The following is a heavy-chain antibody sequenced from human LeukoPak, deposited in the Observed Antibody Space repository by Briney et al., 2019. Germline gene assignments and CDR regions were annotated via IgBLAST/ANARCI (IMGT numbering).Heavy chain of an antibody. J-gene: IGHJ3*02. V-gene: IGHV1-18*01. Sequence: ASVKVSCKASGYTFTSYGISWVRQAPGQGLEWMGWISAYNGNTNYAQKLQGRDTMSTDTSTSTAYMELRSLRSDDTAVYYCARALYDSSGYYRDAFDIWGQGTMVTVSS. D-gene: IGHD3-22*01. CDR3: ARALYDSSGYYRDAFDI. CDR1: GYTFTSYG. CDR2: ISAYNGNT.